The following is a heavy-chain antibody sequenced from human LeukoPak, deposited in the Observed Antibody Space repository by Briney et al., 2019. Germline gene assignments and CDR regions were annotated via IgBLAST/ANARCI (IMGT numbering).Heavy chain of an antibody. CDR3: ARTGYYGSGSYYIKNDY. Sequence: SETLSLTCAVYGGSFSGYYWSWIRQPPGKGLEWIGEINHSGSTNYNPSLKSRVTISVDTSKNQFSLKLSSVTAADTAVYYCARTGYYGSGSYYIKNDYWGQGALVTVSS. D-gene: IGHD3-10*01. J-gene: IGHJ4*02. CDR1: GGSFSGYY. V-gene: IGHV4-34*01. CDR2: INHSGST.